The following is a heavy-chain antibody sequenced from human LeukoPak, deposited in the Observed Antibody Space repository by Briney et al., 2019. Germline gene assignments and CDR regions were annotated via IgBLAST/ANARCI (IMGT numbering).Heavy chain of an antibody. J-gene: IGHJ5*02. CDR1: GGSISSRY. CDR3: AGGGTNWFDP. V-gene: IGHV4-59*11. CDR2: ISHSGST. D-gene: IGHD3-16*01. Sequence: SETLSLTCTVSGGSISSRYWSWIRQPPGKGLEWIGYISHSGSTSYNPSLKSRLTMSVDTSKNKSSLKLTSVTAADTAVYYCAGGGTNWFDPWGQGTLVTVSS.